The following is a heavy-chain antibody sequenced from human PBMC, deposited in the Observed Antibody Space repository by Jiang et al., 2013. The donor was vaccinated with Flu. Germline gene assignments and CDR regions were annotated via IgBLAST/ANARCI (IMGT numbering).Heavy chain of an antibody. CDR3: ARQGLRVDFWSGPPNAFDI. CDR1: GYSFTSYW. J-gene: IGHJ3*02. CDR2: IYPGDSDT. D-gene: IGHD3-3*01. Sequence: RAEVKKPGESLKISCKGSGYSFTSYWIGWVRQMPGKGLEWMGIIYPGDSDTRYSPSFQGQVTISADKSISTAYLQWSSLKASDTAMYYCARQGLRVDFWSGPPNAFDIWGQRDKWSPSLQ. V-gene: IGHV5-51*01.